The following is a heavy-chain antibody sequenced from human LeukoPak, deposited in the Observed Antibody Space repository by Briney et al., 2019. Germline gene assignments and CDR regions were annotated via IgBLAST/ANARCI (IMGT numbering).Heavy chain of an antibody. J-gene: IGHJ4*02. CDR2: IYWNDDK. V-gene: IGHV2-5*01. CDR3: AHEEYGGKDFDY. CDR1: GFSLSTSGVG. Sequence: ESGPTLVKPTQTLTLTCTFSGFSLSTSGVGVGWIRQPPGKALEWLALIYWNDDKRYSPSLKSRLTITKDTSKNQVVLTMTNMDPVDTATYYCAHEEYGGKDFDYWGQGTLVTVSS. D-gene: IGHD4-23*01.